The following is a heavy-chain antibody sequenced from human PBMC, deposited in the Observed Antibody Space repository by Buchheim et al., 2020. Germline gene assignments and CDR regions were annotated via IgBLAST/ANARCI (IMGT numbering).Heavy chain of an antibody. CDR1: GYRFTNYW. V-gene: IGHV5-51*01. Sequence: EVQLVQSGAEVKKPGESLKISCKGAGYRFTNYWIGWVRQMPGKGLEWMGIIYPGDSDTRYSPSFQGQVTISANKSISTAYVQGSSLQASDSAMYYCARLTGSSGYSAYWGQGTL. CDR2: IYPGDSDT. CDR3: ARLTGSSGYSAY. D-gene: IGHD3-22*01. J-gene: IGHJ4*02.